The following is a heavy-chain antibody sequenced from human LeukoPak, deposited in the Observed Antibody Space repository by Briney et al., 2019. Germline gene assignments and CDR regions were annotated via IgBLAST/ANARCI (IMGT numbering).Heavy chain of an antibody. CDR3: AKEGRLTVATVVVENYFDY. D-gene: IGHD3-22*01. J-gene: IGHJ4*02. V-gene: IGHV3-23*01. CDR1: GFTFNRAA. Sequence: GGSLRLSCAGSGFTFNRAAMSWLHQAPGKGLEWVSGISGSGGDTYYSDSVKGRFTISRDNAKTTVYLQMNSLRTENTAEYYCAKEGRLTVATVVVENYFDYWGQGTPVTVSA. CDR2: ISGSGGDT.